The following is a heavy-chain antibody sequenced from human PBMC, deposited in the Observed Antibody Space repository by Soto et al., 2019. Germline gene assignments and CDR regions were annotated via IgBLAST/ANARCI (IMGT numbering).Heavy chain of an antibody. J-gene: IGHJ6*02. CDR2: ISAYDDNT. CDR1: GYRFTSYG. V-gene: IGHV1-18*01. D-gene: IGHD3-22*01. CDR3: ARGGYYDSSGSRNYHYYGMNV. Sequence: QAQLVQSGPEVKKPGASVKVSCKASGYRFTSYGISWVRQAPGQGLEWLGWISAYDDNTKYAQTLQGRVSMSTDTSTNTAYMELRSLRSDDTAMYYCARGGYYDSSGSRNYHYYGMNVWGQGTTVTVYS.